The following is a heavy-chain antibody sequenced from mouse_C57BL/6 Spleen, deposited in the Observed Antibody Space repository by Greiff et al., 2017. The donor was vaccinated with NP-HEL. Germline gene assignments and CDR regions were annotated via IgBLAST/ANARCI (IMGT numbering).Heavy chain of an antibody. D-gene: IGHD2-4*01. V-gene: IGHV1-26*01. Sequence: EVQLQQSGPELVKPGASVKISCKASGYTFTDYYMNWVKQSHGKSLEWIGDINPNNGGTSYNQKFKGKATLTVDKSSSTAYMELRSLTSEDSAVYYCARGRLRCWTYWGQGTLVTVSA. CDR2: INPNNGGT. J-gene: IGHJ3*01. CDR1: GYTFTDYY. CDR3: ARGRLRCWTY.